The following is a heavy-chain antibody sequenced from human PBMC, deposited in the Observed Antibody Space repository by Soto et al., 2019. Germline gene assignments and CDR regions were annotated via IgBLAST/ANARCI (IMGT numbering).Heavy chain of an antibody. D-gene: IGHD3-22*01. CDR3: AKEGGTYYYDSSGYYWDWYFDL. Sequence: EVQLLESGGGLVQPGGSLRLSCAASGFTFSSYAMSWVRQAPGKGLEWVSAISGSGGSTYYADSVKGRFTISRDNSKNTLYLQMNSLRAEDTAVYYCAKEGGTYYYDSSGYYWDWYFDLWGRGTLVTVSS. V-gene: IGHV3-23*01. CDR2: ISGSGGST. CDR1: GFTFSSYA. J-gene: IGHJ2*01.